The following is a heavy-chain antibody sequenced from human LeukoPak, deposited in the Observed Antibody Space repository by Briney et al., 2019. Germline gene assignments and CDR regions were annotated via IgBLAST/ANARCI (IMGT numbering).Heavy chain of an antibody. CDR3: AREGITMSPGAFDI. CDR1: GFTVSSNY. Sequence: PGGPLRLSCAASGFTVSSNYMSWVRRAPGKGLEWVSVIYSGGSTYYADSVKGRFTISRDNSKNTLYLQMNSLRAEDTAVYYCAREGITMSPGAFDIWGQGTMVTVSS. CDR2: IYSGGST. J-gene: IGHJ3*02. V-gene: IGHV3-66*01. D-gene: IGHD3-10*02.